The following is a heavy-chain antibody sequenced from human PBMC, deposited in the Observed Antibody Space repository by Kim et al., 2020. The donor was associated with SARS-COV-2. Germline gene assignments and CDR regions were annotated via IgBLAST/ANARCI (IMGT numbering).Heavy chain of an antibody. D-gene: IGHD3-22*01. Sequence: GGSLRLSCAASGFTFSSYSMNWVRQAPGKGLEWVSSISSSSSYIYYADSVKGRFTISRDNAKNSLYLQMNSLRAEDTAVYYCAREFYPDHYYDSSGYYSVYFDYWGQGTLVTVSS. CDR3: AREFYPDHYYDSSGYYSVYFDY. CDR2: ISSSSSYI. V-gene: IGHV3-21*01. CDR1: GFTFSSYS. J-gene: IGHJ4*02.